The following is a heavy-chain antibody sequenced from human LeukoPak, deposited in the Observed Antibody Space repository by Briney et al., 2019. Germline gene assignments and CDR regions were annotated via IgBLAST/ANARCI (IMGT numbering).Heavy chain of an antibody. CDR2: ISSSGSTI. J-gene: IGHJ6*03. Sequence: GGSLRLSCAASGFTFSSYEMNWVRQAPGKGLEWVSYISSSGSTIYYADSVKGRFTISRDNAKNSLYLQMNSLRAEDTAVYYCAALAGTRYYYMDVWGKGTTVTVSS. CDR1: GFTFSSYE. CDR3: AALAGTRYYYMDV. D-gene: IGHD6-19*01. V-gene: IGHV3-48*03.